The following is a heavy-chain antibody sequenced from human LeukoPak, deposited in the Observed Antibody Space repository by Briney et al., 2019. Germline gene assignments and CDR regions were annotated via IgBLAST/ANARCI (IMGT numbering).Heavy chain of an antibody. D-gene: IGHD3-16*01. Sequence: PGASVKVSCKTSGYTFTDYYIHWVRQAPGQGLESMGWINPKIGGTNYAPRFQGRVSMTRNTSISTAYMELSSLRSEDTAVYYCARAYEALTDYWGQGTLVTVSS. CDR1: GYTFTDYY. CDR3: ARAYEALTDY. V-gene: IGHV1-2*02. CDR2: INPKIGGT. J-gene: IGHJ4*02.